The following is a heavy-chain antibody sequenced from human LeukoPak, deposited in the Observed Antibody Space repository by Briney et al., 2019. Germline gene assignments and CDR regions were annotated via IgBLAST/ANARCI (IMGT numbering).Heavy chain of an antibody. J-gene: IGHJ4*02. CDR2: ISWNSGSI. D-gene: IGHD2-2*01. CDR1: GFTFDDYA. Sequence: GGSLRLSCAASGFTFDDYAMHWVRQAPGKGLEWVSGISWNSGSIGYADSVKGRFTISRDNAKNSLYLQMNSLRAEDTALYYCAKDIVVVPEGGGWFDYWGQGTLVTVSS. V-gene: IGHV3-9*01. CDR3: AKDIVVVPEGGGWFDY.